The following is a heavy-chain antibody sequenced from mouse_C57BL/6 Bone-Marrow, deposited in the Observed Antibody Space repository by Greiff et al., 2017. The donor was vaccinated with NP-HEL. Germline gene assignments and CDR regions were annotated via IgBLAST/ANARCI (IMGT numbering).Heavy chain of an antibody. J-gene: IGHJ1*03. Sequence: VQLQQSGPSLVRPSQTLSLTCTVTGFSINSDCYWIWIRQFPGNKLEYIGYTFYSGITYYNPSLESRTYITRDTSKNQFSLKLSSVATEDTATYYCARYYYGSSYGDWYFDVWGTGTTVTVSS. V-gene: IGHV3-3*01. CDR2: TFYSGIT. CDR3: ARYYYGSSYGDWYFDV. CDR1: GFSINSDCY. D-gene: IGHD1-1*01.